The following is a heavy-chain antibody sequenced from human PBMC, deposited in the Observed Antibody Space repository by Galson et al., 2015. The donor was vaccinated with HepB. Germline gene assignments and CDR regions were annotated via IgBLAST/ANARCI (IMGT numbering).Heavy chain of an antibody. CDR2: ISYDGSNK. CDR1: GFTFSSHG. CDR3: AKDRYSSSWPDY. J-gene: IGHJ4*02. Sequence: SLRLSCAASGFTFSSHGMHWVRQAPGKGLEWVAVISYDGSNKYYADTVKGRFTISRDNSKNTLYLQMNSLRAEDTAVYYCAKDRYSSSWPDYWGQGTLVTVSS. D-gene: IGHD6-13*01. V-gene: IGHV3-30*18.